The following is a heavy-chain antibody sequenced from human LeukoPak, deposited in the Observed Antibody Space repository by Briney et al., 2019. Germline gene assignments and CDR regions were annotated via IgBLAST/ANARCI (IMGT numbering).Heavy chain of an antibody. D-gene: IGHD3-22*01. CDR1: GFTFSNYA. Sequence: GGSLRLSCAASGFTFSNYAMSWVRQAPGKGLEWVSVISGSGGSTYYADSVKGRFTISRDNPKNTLYLQMNSLRAEDTAVYYCAEGWVDSSSCAFDIWGQGTVVTVSS. CDR2: ISGSGGST. CDR3: AEGWVDSSSCAFDI. J-gene: IGHJ3*02. V-gene: IGHV3-23*01.